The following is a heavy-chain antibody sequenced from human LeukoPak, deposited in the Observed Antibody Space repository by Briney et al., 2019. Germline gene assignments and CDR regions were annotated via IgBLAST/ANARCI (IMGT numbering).Heavy chain of an antibody. CDR3: ARGSSGTTGVTFDY. Sequence: TSETLSLTCAVYGGSFSGYYWSWIRQPPGKGLEWIGEINHSGSTNYNPSLKSRVTISVDTSKNQFSLKLSSVTAADTAVYYCARGSSGTTGVTFDYWGQGTLVTVSS. J-gene: IGHJ4*02. CDR2: INHSGST. D-gene: IGHD1-7*01. CDR1: GGSFSGYY. V-gene: IGHV4-34*01.